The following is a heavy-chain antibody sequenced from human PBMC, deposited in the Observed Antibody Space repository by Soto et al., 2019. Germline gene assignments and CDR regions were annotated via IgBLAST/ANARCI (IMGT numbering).Heavy chain of an antibody. CDR1: GGSFSGYY. D-gene: IGHD3-22*01. V-gene: IGHV4-34*01. J-gene: IGHJ5*02. CDR3: ARHGREDSRGFWSWFGP. Sequence: PSETLSLTCAVYGGSFSGYYWSWIRQPPGKGLEWIGEINHSGSTNYNPSLMGRVTISVDMSKNQFYLRLTSVTAADTAVYYCARHGREDSRGFWSWFGPWGQGALVTVSS. CDR2: INHSGST.